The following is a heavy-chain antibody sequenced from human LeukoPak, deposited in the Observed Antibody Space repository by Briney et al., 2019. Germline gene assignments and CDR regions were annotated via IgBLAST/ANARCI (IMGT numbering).Heavy chain of an antibody. D-gene: IGHD3-10*01. CDR3: ARVSRITMVRGVILPFDY. J-gene: IGHJ4*02. Sequence: GGSLRPSCAASGFTFSSYSMNWVRQAPGKGLEWVSSISSSSSYIYYADSVKGRFTISRDNAKNSLYLQMNSLRAEDTAVYYCARVSRITMVRGVILPFDYWGQGTLVTVSS. V-gene: IGHV3-21*01. CDR1: GFTFSSYS. CDR2: ISSSSSYI.